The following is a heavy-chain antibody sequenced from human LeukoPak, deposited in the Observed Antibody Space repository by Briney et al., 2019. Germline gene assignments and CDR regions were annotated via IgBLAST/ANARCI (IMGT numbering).Heavy chain of an antibody. D-gene: IGHD2-2*01. V-gene: IGHV4-34*01. CDR2: INHSGST. CDR1: GGSFSGYY. Sequence: PSETLSLTCAVYGGSFSGYYWSWIRQPPGKGLEWIGEINHSGSTNYNPSLKSRVTISVDTSKNQFSLKLSSVTAADTAVYYCARIPAATYFDYWGQGTLVTVSS. CDR3: ARIPAATYFDY. J-gene: IGHJ4*02.